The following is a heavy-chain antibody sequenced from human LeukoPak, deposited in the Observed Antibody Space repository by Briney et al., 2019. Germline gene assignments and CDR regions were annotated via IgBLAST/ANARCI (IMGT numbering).Heavy chain of an antibody. D-gene: IGHD3-3*01. V-gene: IGHV4-39*01. Sequence: PSETLSLTCTVSGGSISSSSCYWGWLRQPPGKGLEWIGSIYYSGSTYYNPSLKSRVTISVDTSKNQFSLKLGSVTAADTAVYYCARLISWGVVITDDASDIWGQGTMVTVSS. CDR3: ARLISWGVVITDDASDI. J-gene: IGHJ3*02. CDR1: GGSISSSSCY. CDR2: IYYSGST.